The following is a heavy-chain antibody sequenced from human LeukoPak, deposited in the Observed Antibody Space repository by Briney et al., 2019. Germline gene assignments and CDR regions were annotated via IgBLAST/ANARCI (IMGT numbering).Heavy chain of an antibody. D-gene: IGHD4-17*01. Sequence: GGSLRLSCAASGFTFSSYGMHWVRQAPGKGLEWVAFIRYDGSNKYYADSVKGRFTISRDNSKNTLYLQMNSLRAEDTAAYYCAKAFGTTVTHLYGFDYWGQGTLVTVSS. CDR2: IRYDGSNK. CDR1: GFTFSSYG. CDR3: AKAFGTTVTHLYGFDY. J-gene: IGHJ4*02. V-gene: IGHV3-30*02.